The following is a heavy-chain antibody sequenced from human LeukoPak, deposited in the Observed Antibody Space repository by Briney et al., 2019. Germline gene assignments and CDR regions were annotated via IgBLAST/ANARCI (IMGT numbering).Heavy chain of an antibody. CDR1: GGSVSSGSYY. V-gene: IGHV4-61*01. CDR2: IYYSGST. D-gene: IGHD6-19*01. CDR3: ASLLYSSGWYARWFDP. J-gene: IGHJ5*02. Sequence: SETLSLTCTVSGGSVSSGSYYWSWIRQPPGTGLEWIGYIYYSGSTNYNPSLKSRVTISVDTSKNQFSLKLSSVTAADTAVYYCASLLYSSGWYARWFDPWGQGTLVTVSS.